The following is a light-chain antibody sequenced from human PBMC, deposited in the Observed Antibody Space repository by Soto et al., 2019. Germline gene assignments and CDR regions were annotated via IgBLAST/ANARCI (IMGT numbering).Light chain of an antibody. V-gene: IGKV1-27*01. J-gene: IGKJ1*01. CDR3: QKYNSSPWT. Sequence: DIQMTQSPSSLSASVGDRVTITCRARQGISNYLAWYQQQPGKVPKLLIYVASTLQSGVPSRFSGSGSGTDFTLTISSLQPEDVATYYCQKYNSSPWTFGQGTKVELK. CDR2: VAS. CDR1: QGISNY.